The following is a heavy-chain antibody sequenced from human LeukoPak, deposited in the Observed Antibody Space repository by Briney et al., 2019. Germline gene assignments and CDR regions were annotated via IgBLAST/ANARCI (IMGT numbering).Heavy chain of an antibody. CDR2: VSSTGSGT. Sequence: GGSLRLSCVAFGFTFSTYGMSWVRQAPGKGLEWVAAVSSTGSGTYYPDSLKGRFIISRDNSQNTVFLQMSSLRPEDTAFYFCAKDGPLLWFGPTDAWGQGILVTVSS. J-gene: IGHJ5*02. CDR1: GFTFSTYG. CDR3: AKDGPLLWFGPTDA. D-gene: IGHD3-10*01. V-gene: IGHV3-23*01.